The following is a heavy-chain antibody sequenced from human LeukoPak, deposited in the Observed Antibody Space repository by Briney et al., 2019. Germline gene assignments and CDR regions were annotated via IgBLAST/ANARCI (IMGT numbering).Heavy chain of an antibody. J-gene: IGHJ4*02. D-gene: IGHD3-10*01. Sequence: ASVKVSCKASGYTFTSYDINWVRQATGQGLEWMGWMNPNSGNTGYAQKFQGRDTMTRNTSISTAYMELSSLRSEDTAVYYCARGRFKRITMVGGVIIRGGYYFDYWGQGTLVTVSS. CDR3: ARGRFKRITMVGGVIIRGGYYFDY. CDR2: MNPNSGNT. CDR1: GYTFTSYD. V-gene: IGHV1-8*01.